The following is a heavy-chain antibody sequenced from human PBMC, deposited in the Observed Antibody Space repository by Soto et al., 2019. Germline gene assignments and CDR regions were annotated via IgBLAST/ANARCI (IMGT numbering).Heavy chain of an antibody. CDR3: ASESVLLYFGRRRCLAS. J-gene: IGHJ5*02. V-gene: IGHV3-48*01. D-gene: IGHD3-10*01. CDR1: GFIFNNYN. Sequence: PGGSLRLSCAASGFIFNNYNMNWVRQAPGKGLEWVSYISSSSSTMYYADSVKGRFTISRDNAKNSLYLQMDSLRAEDTAVYYYASESVLLYFGRRRCLASWGQGSLVTVSS. CDR2: ISSSSSTM.